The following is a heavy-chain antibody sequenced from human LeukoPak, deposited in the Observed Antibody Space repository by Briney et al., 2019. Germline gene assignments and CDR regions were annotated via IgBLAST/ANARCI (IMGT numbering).Heavy chain of an antibody. CDR2: ISYDGSNK. CDR3: AKDLSGFQRYGDY. Sequence: GGSLRLSCAASGFTFSSYAMHWVRQAPGKGLEWVAVISYDGSNKYYADSVKGRFTISRDNSKNTLFLEMNSLRAEDTALYYCAKDLSGFQRYGDYWGQGTLVTVSS. CDR1: GFTFSSYA. J-gene: IGHJ4*02. V-gene: IGHV3-30-3*01. D-gene: IGHD4-17*01.